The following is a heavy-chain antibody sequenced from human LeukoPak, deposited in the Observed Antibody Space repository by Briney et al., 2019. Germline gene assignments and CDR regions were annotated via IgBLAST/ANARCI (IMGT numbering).Heavy chain of an antibody. CDR2: IYYSGST. J-gene: IGHJ6*02. CDR1: GGPISSGGYY. V-gene: IGHV4-31*03. Sequence: SQTLSLTCTVSGGPISSGGYYWSWIRQHPGKGLEWIGYIYYSGSTYYNPSLKSRVTISVDTSKNQFSLKLSSVTAADTAVYYCARAPYGDGAGMDVWGQGTTVTVSS. CDR3: ARAPYGDGAGMDV. D-gene: IGHD4-17*01.